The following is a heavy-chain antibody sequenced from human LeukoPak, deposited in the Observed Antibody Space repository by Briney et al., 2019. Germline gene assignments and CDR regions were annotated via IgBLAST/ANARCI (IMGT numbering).Heavy chain of an antibody. V-gene: IGHV4-4*07. CDR1: GGSMNDYY. CDR3: ARLYCRGGNCYSYFDS. Sequence: SETLSLTCTVSGGSMNDYYWYWIRQPAGKGLECIGRIYANGATNYNASLKSRITMSVDTSKTQFSLTLNSVTAADSAVYYCARLYCRGGNCYSYFDSWGRGTLVTASS. CDR2: IYANGAT. J-gene: IGHJ4*02. D-gene: IGHD2-15*01.